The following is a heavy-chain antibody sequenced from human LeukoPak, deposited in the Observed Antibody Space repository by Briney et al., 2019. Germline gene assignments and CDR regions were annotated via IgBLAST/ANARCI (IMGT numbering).Heavy chain of an antibody. D-gene: IGHD6-13*01. CDR1: GFTFSSYA. Sequence: RSLRLSCAASGFTFSSYAMHWVRQAPGKGLEWVAVISYDGSNKYYADSVKGRFTISRDNSKNTLYLQMNSLRAEDTAVYYCARWAAAAGTRWFDPWGQGTLVTVSS. V-gene: IGHV3-30-3*01. CDR3: ARWAAAAGTRWFDP. CDR2: ISYDGSNK. J-gene: IGHJ5*02.